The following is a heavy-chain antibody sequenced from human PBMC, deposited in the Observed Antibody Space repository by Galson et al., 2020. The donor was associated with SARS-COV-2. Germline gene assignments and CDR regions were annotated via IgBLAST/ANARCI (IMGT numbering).Heavy chain of an antibody. Sequence: GGSLRLSCAASGFTFSSYGMHWVRQAPGKGLEWVAVIWYDGSNKYYADSVKGRFTISRDNSKNTLYLQMNSLRAEDTAVYYCARDAGYYDILRGGMGVWGQGTTVTVSS. D-gene: IGHD3-9*01. CDR3: ARDAGYYDILRGGMGV. V-gene: IGHV3-33*01. J-gene: IGHJ6*02. CDR2: IWYDGSNK. CDR1: GFTFSSYG.